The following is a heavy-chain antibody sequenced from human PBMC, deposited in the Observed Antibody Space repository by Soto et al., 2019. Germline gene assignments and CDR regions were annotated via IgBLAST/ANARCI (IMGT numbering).Heavy chain of an antibody. CDR1: GFTFSSYG. Sequence: PGGSLRLSCAASGFTFSSYGMHWVRQAPGKGLEWVAVISYDGSNKYYADSVKGRFTISRDNSKNTLYLQMNSLRAEDTAVYYCARVERGITIFGVVIPPFDYWGQGTLVTVSS. D-gene: IGHD3-3*01. V-gene: IGHV3-30*03. CDR2: ISYDGSNK. J-gene: IGHJ4*02. CDR3: ARVERGITIFGVVIPPFDY.